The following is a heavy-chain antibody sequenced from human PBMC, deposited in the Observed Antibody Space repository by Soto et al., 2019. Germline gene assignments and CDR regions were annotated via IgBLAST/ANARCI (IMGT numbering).Heavy chain of an antibody. J-gene: IGHJ5*02. D-gene: IGHD4-17*01. CDR3: ARDHHGANWFGP. Sequence: SVKVSCKASGGTFSSYAISWVRQAPGQGLEWMGGIIPIFGTANYAQKFQGRVTITADESTSTAYMELSSLRSEDTAVYYCARDHHGANWFGPWGQGTLVTVSS. CDR2: IIPIFGTA. V-gene: IGHV1-69*13. CDR1: GGTFSSYA.